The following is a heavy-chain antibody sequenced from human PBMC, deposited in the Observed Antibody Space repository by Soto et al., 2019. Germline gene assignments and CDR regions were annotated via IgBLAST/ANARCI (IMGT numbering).Heavy chain of an antibody. CDR3: AKSGSSGWYGWFDP. CDR1: GCSLRTRGMG. D-gene: IGHD6-19*01. V-gene: IGHV2-5*01. J-gene: IGHJ5*02. CDR2: IYWNDDK. Sequence: SGPKRVKPTQTLTLTCIFAGCSLRTRGMGVGWIRQPPGKALEWLGFIYWNDDKRYSPSLKSRLTITKDTSKNQAVLTMTNMEPVDTAIYYCAKSGSSGWYGWFDPWGQRTLVTVSS.